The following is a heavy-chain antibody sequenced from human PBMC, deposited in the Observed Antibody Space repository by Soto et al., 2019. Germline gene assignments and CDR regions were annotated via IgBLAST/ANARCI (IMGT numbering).Heavy chain of an antibody. CDR1: GGSISSYY. CDR2: IYYSGST. D-gene: IGHD6-13*01. V-gene: IGHV4-59*08. Sequence: SETLSLTCTVSGGSISSYYWSWIRQPPGKGLEWIGYIYYSGSTNYNPSLKSRVTISVDTSKNQFSLKLSSVTAADTAVYYCARHQQLGQTSFDIWGQGTMVTVSS. J-gene: IGHJ3*02. CDR3: ARHQQLGQTSFDI.